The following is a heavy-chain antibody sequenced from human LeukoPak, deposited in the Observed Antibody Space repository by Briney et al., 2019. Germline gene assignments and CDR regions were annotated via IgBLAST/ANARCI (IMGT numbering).Heavy chain of an antibody. CDR3: ARDLVRVGYTGLSAFDI. CDR2: IYSGGST. J-gene: IGHJ3*02. CDR1: GFTVISNY. D-gene: IGHD5-18*01. Sequence: GGSLRLSCAASGFTVISNYMSWVRQAPGKGLEWVSVIYSGGSTYYADSVKGRFTISRDNSKNTLNLQMNSLRAEDTAVYHCARDLVRVGYTGLSAFDIWGQGTMVTVSS. V-gene: IGHV3-66*01.